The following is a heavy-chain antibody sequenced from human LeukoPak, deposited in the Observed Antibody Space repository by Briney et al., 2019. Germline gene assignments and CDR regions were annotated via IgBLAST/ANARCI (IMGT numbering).Heavy chain of an antibody. CDR1: GFTFSNHG. Sequence: GRSLRLSCAASGFTFSNHGMHWVRQAPGKGPEWVALIWYDGSNKYYADSVKGRFTISRDNSKNTLYLQMNSLRAEDTAVYYCARDLYDFWSGYYSDYYYMDVWGKGTTVTVSS. CDR2: IWYDGSNK. V-gene: IGHV3-30*19. J-gene: IGHJ6*03. D-gene: IGHD3-3*01. CDR3: ARDLYDFWSGYYSDYYYMDV.